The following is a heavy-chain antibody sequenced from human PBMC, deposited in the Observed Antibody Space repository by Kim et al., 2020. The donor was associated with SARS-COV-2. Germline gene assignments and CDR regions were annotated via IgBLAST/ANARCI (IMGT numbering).Heavy chain of an antibody. J-gene: IGHJ5*02. Sequence: SEILSLTCTVSGGSISSSSYYWGWIRQPPGKGLEWIGSIYYSGSTYYNPSLKSRVTISVDTSKNQFSLKLSSVTAADTAVYYCARHSIYSSSSDWFDPWGQGTLVTVSS. CDR3: ARHSIYSSSSDWFDP. D-gene: IGHD6-6*01. V-gene: IGHV4-39*01. CDR2: IYYSGST. CDR1: GGSISSSSYY.